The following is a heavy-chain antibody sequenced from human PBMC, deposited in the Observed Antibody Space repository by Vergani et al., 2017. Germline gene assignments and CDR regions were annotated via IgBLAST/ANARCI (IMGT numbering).Heavy chain of an antibody. J-gene: IGHJ6*02. D-gene: IGHD2-15*01. CDR3: AREGAVVVAATLPRHYYYGMDV. V-gene: IGHV1-18*01. CDR1: GYTFTSYG. Sequence: QVQLVQSGAEVKKPGASVKVSCKASGYTFTSYGISWVRQAPGQGLEWMGWISAYNGNTNYAQKLQGRVTMTTDTSTSTVYMELSSLRSEDTAVYYCAREGAVVVAATLPRHYYYGMDVWGQGTTVTVSS. CDR2: ISAYNGNT.